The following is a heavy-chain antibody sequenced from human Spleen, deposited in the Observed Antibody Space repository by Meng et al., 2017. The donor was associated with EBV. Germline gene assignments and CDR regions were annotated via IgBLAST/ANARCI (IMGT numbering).Heavy chain of an antibody. CDR3: ARNYGSGSYYPFDS. CDR2: NSAHNGNT. CDR1: GYSLISFA. Sequence: QVRLVQSGAEVKNPGASVKISCKASGYSLISFAFNWVRQAPGQGLEWMGWNSAHNGNTNFAQKFQGRVTMTIDTSTSTAYMELRSLRSDDTAVYYCARNYGSGSYYPFDSWGQGTLVTVSS. V-gene: IGHV1-18*01. D-gene: IGHD3-10*01. J-gene: IGHJ4*02.